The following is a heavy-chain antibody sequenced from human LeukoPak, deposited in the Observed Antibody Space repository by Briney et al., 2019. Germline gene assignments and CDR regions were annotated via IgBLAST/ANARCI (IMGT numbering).Heavy chain of an antibody. D-gene: IGHD5-12*01. CDR3: ARSGYSGYDLIGAFDI. Sequence: GESLKISCKGSGYSFTTYWIGWVRQMPGKGLEWMGIIYPGDSDTRYSPSFQGQVTISADKSISTAYLQWSSLKASDTAMYYCARSGYSGYDLIGAFDIWGQGTMVTVSS. V-gene: IGHV5-51*01. CDR1: GYSFTTYW. CDR2: IYPGDSDT. J-gene: IGHJ3*02.